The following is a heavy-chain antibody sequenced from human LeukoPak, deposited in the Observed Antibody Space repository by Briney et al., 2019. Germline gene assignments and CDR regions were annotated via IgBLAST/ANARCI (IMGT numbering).Heavy chain of an antibody. V-gene: IGHV3-30*02. CDR1: GFTFSTYG. J-gene: IGHJ4*02. CDR3: AKDLDDYGDYGSDY. CDR2: IRYDGSNK. D-gene: IGHD4-17*01. Sequence: PGGSLRLSCAASGFTFSTYGMHWVRQAPGKGLEWVAFIRYDGSNKYYADSVKGRFTISRDNSKNTLYLQMNSLRAEDTAVYYCAKDLDDYGDYGSDYWGQGTLVTVSS.